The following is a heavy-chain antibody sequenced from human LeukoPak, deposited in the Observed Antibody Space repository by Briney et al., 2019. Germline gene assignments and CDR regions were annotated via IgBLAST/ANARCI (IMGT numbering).Heavy chain of an antibody. V-gene: IGHV1-2*06. CDR3: ARDYCSSTSCLFDY. CDR1: GYSLTGYH. D-gene: IGHD2-2*01. Sequence: GASVKVSCKASGYSLTGYHMHWVRQAPGQGLEWMGRINPNSGDTNYAQKFQGRVTMTRDTSISTAYMELSRLRSDDTAVYYRARDYCSSTSCLFDYWGQGTLVTVSS. CDR2: INPNSGDT. J-gene: IGHJ4*02.